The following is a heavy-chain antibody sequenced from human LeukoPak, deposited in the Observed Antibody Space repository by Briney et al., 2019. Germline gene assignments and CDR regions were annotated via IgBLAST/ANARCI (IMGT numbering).Heavy chain of an antibody. D-gene: IGHD3-10*01. V-gene: IGHV3-9*01. CDR1: GFTFDDYA. CDR2: ISWNSGSI. CDR3: AKVARMVRGVTHTHFDY. J-gene: IGHJ4*02. Sequence: GGALGLSCAASGFTFDDYAMHWVRRAPGKGREWVSGISWNSGSIGYADPVKGRFTISRDNAKNSLYLQRNSLRAEDTALYYCAKVARMVRGVTHTHFDYWGRGTQVTLSS.